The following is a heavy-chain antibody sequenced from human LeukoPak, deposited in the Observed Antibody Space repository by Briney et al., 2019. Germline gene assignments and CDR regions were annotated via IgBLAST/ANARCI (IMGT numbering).Heavy chain of an antibody. V-gene: IGHV4-31*03. CDR1: GGSISSGGYY. CDR3: ARDRYCSSTSCYISAFDI. CDR2: IYYSGST. Sequence: SETLSLTCTVSGGSISSGGYYWSWIRQHPGKGLEWIGYIYYSGSTYYNPSLKSRVTIPVDTSKNQFSLKLSSVTAADTAVYYCARDRYCSSTSCYISAFDIWGQGTMVTVSS. J-gene: IGHJ3*02. D-gene: IGHD2-2*02.